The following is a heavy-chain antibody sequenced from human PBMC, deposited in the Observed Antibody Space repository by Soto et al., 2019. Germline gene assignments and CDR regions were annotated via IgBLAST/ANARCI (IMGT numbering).Heavy chain of an antibody. D-gene: IGHD2-15*01. CDR3: AFISSLTRQGGIYYGMDV. Sequence: SETLSLTCSVSGDSMTSYYWGWIRQPPGKGLEWIGSIYYSGSTYYNPSLKSRVTISVDKSKNQFSLKLSSVTAADTAVYYCAFISSLTRQGGIYYGMDVWGQGTTVTVSS. V-gene: IGHV4-39*07. CDR1: GDSMTSYY. J-gene: IGHJ6*02. CDR2: IYYSGST.